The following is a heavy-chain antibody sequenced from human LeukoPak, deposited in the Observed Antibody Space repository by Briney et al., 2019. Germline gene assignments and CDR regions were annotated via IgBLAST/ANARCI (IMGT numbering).Heavy chain of an antibody. J-gene: IGHJ4*02. D-gene: IGHD6-13*01. V-gene: IGHV3-23*01. CDR2: ISGSGGST. Sequence: GGSLRLSCAASGFTFSSYAMSWVRQAPGKGLEWVSAISGSGGSTYYADSVKGRFTISRDNYKNTLYLQMNSLRAEDTAVYYCAKGTEVSVEAAVYFDYWGQGTLVTVSS. CDR1: GFTFSSYA. CDR3: AKGTEVSVEAAVYFDY.